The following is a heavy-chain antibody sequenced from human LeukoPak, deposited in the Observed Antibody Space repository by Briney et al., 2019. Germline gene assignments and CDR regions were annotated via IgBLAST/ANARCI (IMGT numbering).Heavy chain of an antibody. V-gene: IGHV3-43*02. CDR3: ARDLMYYYGSGSSHCFDY. Sequence: GGSLRLSCAASGLTFDDYAMHWVRQAPGKGLEWVSLISGDGGSTYYADSVKGRFTISRDNAKNSLYLQMNSLRAEDTALYYCARDLMYYYGSGSSHCFDYWGQGTLVTVSS. CDR1: GLTFDDYA. CDR2: ISGDGGST. J-gene: IGHJ4*02. D-gene: IGHD3-10*01.